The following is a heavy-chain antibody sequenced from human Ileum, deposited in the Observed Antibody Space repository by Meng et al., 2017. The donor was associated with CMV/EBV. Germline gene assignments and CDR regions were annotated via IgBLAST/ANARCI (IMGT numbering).Heavy chain of an antibody. Sequence: CAAYGFTFRGYGMHGVGKAQGKGLEWVAVIWYDGSNKYYADSVKGRFTISRDNSKNTLYLQMNSLRAEDTAVYYCAKGAGSYSGGVDYWGQGTLVTVSS. CDR3: AKGAGSYSGGVDY. V-gene: IGHV3-33*06. J-gene: IGHJ4*02. D-gene: IGHD3-10*01. CDR1: GFTFRGYG. CDR2: IWYDGSNK.